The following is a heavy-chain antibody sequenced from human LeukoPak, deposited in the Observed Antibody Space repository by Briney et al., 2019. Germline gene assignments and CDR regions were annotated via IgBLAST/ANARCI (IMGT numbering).Heavy chain of an antibody. D-gene: IGHD2-21*02. J-gene: IGHJ4*02. CDR1: GFTFSSDW. CDR3: ARERYCGGRDCYSIFES. CDR2: IKPDGSEN. V-gene: IGHV3-7*01. Sequence: GGSLRLSCAASGFTFSSDWMSWVRQAPGKRLEWVANIKPDGSENYYLDSVKGRFTTSRDNAKNSFYLQMNSLRGEDTAVYFCARERYCGGRDCYSIFESWGQGTLVTVSS.